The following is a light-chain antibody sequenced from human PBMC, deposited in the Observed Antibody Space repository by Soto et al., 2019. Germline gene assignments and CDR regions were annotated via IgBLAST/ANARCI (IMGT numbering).Light chain of an antibody. CDR3: CSYAGSSTFYV. J-gene: IGLJ1*01. V-gene: IGLV2-23*02. CDR2: EVS. Sequence: QSVLTQPASVSVSPGQSITISCTGTSSDVGSYNLVSWYQQHPGKAPKLMIYEVSKRPSGVSNRFSGSKSGNTASLTISGLQAEDEADYYCCSYAGSSTFYVFGTGTKLTVL. CDR1: SSDVGSYNL.